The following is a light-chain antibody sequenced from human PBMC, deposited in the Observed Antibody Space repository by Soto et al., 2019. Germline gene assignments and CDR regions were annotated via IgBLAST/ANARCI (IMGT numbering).Light chain of an antibody. CDR1: HSINKY. Sequence: DIQITQAPSSLSASLVDRVTITGRASHSINKYLNCYLQRPGKSPKLLIYAASSLRSGVPSRFSGRGSGTDFTLTINSLQPEDFATYYCQQSSTTPWTFGRGTKVDIK. J-gene: IGKJ1*01. CDR2: AAS. V-gene: IGKV1-39*01. CDR3: QQSSTTPWT.